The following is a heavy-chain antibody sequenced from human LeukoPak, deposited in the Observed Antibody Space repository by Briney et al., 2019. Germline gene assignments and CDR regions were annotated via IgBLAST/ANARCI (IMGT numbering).Heavy chain of an antibody. CDR1: GYSISSGYY. CDR3: ARDQVVRGGNPEYYFDY. Sequence: SETLSLTCTVSGYSISSGYYWAWIRQPPGKGLEWIGSIYHSGSTYYNPSLKSRVTMSVDTSKNQFSLKLSSVTAADTAVYYCARDQVVRGGNPEYYFDYWGQGTLVTVSS. D-gene: IGHD3-10*01. V-gene: IGHV4-38-2*02. CDR2: IYHSGST. J-gene: IGHJ4*02.